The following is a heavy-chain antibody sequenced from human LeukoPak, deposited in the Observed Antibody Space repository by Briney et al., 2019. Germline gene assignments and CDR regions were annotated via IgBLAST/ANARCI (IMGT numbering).Heavy chain of an antibody. CDR3: ARGFRRRYCSSTSCYSWFDP. D-gene: IGHD2-2*01. CDR2: INHSGST. V-gene: IGHV4-34*01. J-gene: IGHJ5*02. Sequence: SENLSLTCAVYGGSFSGYYWSWIRQPPGKGLEWIGEINHSGSTNYNPSLKSRVTISVGTSKNQFSLKLSSVTAADTAVYYCARGFRRRYCSSTSCYSWFDPWGQGTLVTVSS. CDR1: GGSFSGYY.